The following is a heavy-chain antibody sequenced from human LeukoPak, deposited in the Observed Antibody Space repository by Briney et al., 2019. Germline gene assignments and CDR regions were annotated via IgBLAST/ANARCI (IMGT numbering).Heavy chain of an antibody. J-gene: IGHJ4*02. Sequence: GGSLRLSCAASGFTFSSYSMNWVRQAPGKGLEWVSYISSSSGTIYYADSLKGRFTISRDNAKNSLYLQMNSLGAEDTAVYYCARGFHRRLYDSSAYYSYWGQGTLVTVSS. D-gene: IGHD3-22*01. CDR1: GFTFSSYS. V-gene: IGHV3-48*01. CDR2: ISSSSGTI. CDR3: ARGFHRRLYDSSAYYSY.